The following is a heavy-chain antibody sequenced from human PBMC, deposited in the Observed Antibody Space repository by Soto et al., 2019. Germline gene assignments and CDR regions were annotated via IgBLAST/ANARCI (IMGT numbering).Heavy chain of an antibody. CDR1: GGTFSSYA. V-gene: IGHV1-69*01. CDR3: ARDLSNIAHTGYYYYYGMDV. D-gene: IGHD6-13*01. Sequence: QVQLVQSGAEVKKHGSSVKVSCKASGGTFSSYAISWVREAPGQGLEWMGGIIPIFGTANYAQKFQGRVTITADESTSTAYMELSSLRSEDTAVYYCARDLSNIAHTGYYYYYGMDVWGQGTTVTVSS. CDR2: IIPIFGTA. J-gene: IGHJ6*02.